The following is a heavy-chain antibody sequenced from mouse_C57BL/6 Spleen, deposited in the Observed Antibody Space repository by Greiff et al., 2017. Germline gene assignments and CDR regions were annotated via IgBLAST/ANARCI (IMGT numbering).Heavy chain of an antibody. CDR3: ARGLDYWYFDV. CDR1: GYSITSGYY. V-gene: IGHV3-6*01. Sequence: EVKLMESGPGLVKPSQSLSLTCSVTGYSITSGYYWNWIRQFPGNKLEWIGYISYDGSNNYNPSLKNRISITRDTSKNQFFLKLNSVTTEDTATYYCARGLDYWYFDVWGTGTTVTVSS. J-gene: IGHJ1*03. CDR2: ISYDGSN. D-gene: IGHD2-4*01.